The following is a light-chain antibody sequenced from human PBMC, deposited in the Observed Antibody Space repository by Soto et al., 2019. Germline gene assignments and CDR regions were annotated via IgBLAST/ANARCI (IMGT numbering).Light chain of an antibody. CDR1: QSSSSW. CDR2: DAS. J-gene: IGKJ1*01. CDR3: QQYNSYWT. Sequence: IQMTQSPSSLSACVGDRVSITCRATQSSSSWLAWYQQKPGKAPNLLIYDASSLESGVPSRFSGSGSRTEFTLTISSLQPDDFATYCCQQYNSYWTCGQGTKVDIK. V-gene: IGKV1-5*01.